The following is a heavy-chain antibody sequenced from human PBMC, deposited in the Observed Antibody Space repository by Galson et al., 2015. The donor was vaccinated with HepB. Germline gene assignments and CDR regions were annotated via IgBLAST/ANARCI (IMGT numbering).Heavy chain of an antibody. V-gene: IGHV3-30-3*01. D-gene: IGHD1-26*01. CDR3: ASPRTPHLGGSYYPSPFDY. CDR1: GFTFSSYA. Sequence: SLRLSCAASGFTFSSYAMHWVRQAPGKGLEWVAVISYDGSNKYYADSVKGRFTISRDNSKNTLYLQMNSLRAEDTAVYYCASPRTPHLGGSYYPSPFDYWGQGTLVIVSS. CDR2: ISYDGSNK. J-gene: IGHJ4*02.